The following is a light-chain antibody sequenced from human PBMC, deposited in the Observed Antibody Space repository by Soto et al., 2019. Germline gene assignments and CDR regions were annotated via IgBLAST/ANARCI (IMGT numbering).Light chain of an antibody. J-gene: IGKJ3*01. Sequence: EIVLTQSPGTLSLSPGERATLSCRASQSVSSSYLAWYQQKPGQAPRLLIYGASSRATGIPDRFSGSGSGTDFTLTISRLEPEDFALYYCQQYGSSPFLFTFGPGTKVDIK. V-gene: IGKV3-20*01. CDR3: QQYGSSPFLFT. CDR1: QSVSSSY. CDR2: GAS.